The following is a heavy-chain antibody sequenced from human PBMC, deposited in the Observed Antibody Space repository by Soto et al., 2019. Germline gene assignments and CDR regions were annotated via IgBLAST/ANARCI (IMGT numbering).Heavy chain of an antibody. J-gene: IGHJ6*02. CDR2: ISSSGSTI. D-gene: IGHD6-13*01. CDR3: ARDKQQTGRGFYYYGMDV. Sequence: PXVSLRLSCAASGFTFSSYEMNWVRQAPGKGLEWVSYISSSGSTIYYADSVKGRFTISRDNAKNSLYLQMNSLRAEDTAVYYCARDKQQTGRGFYYYGMDVWGQGTTVTVSS. V-gene: IGHV3-48*03. CDR1: GFTFSSYE.